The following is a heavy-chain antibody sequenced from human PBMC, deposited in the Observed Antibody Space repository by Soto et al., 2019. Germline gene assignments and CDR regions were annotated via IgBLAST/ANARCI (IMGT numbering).Heavy chain of an antibody. J-gene: IGHJ4*02. D-gene: IGHD1-26*01. V-gene: IGHV3-66*01. CDR2: IYVGGST. CDR3: ARALGRGEVGDTGY. CDR1: GVTVSGNY. Sequence: EVQLAESGGGLVQPGGSLRLSCAASGVTVSGNYMSWVRQAPGKGLECVSVIYVGGSTYYADSVKGRFTISRDNSKNTLYLQMNSQRAEDTAMYFCARALGRGEVGDTGYWGQGTQVTVSS.